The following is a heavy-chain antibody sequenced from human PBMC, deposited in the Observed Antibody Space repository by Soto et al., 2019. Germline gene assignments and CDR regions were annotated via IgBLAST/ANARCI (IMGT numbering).Heavy chain of an antibody. CDR2: IYYSGST. Sequence: SETLSLTCTVSGGSISSGGYYWSWIRQHPGKGLEWIGYIYYSGSTYYNPSLKSRVTISVDTSKNQFSLKLSSVTAADTAVYYCARFPRTFYGAYYFDFWGQGTLVTVSS. V-gene: IGHV4-31*03. CDR3: ARFPRTFYGAYYFDF. CDR1: GGSISSGGYY. D-gene: IGHD4-17*01. J-gene: IGHJ4*02.